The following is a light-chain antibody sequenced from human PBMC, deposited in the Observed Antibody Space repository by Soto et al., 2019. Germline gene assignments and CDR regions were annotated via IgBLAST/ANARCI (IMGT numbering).Light chain of an antibody. Sequence: EIVLTQSPGTLSLSPGERATLSCMASQSVSSSYLAWYQQKPGQAPRLLIYGASSRATGIPDRFSGSGSGTDFTLTISSLQPEDFATYYCQQSYSIPWTFGQGTKGGYQ. CDR3: QQSYSIPWT. CDR1: QSVSSSY. J-gene: IGKJ1*01. CDR2: GAS. V-gene: IGKV3-20*01.